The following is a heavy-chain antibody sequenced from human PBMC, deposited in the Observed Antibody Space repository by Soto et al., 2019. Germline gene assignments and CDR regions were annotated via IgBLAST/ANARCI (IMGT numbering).Heavy chain of an antibody. Sequence: EVQLVESGGGFVQPGGSLRLSCAASGFTFRNYEMNWVRKAPGKGLEWISYISSSGITTYYADFAAGRFTISRDNAKESLYLRLYSLRVEDTAVYYCARYRTRADWWGLGTQVTVSS. J-gene: IGHJ4*02. CDR2: ISSSGITT. CDR1: GFTFRNYE. D-gene: IGHD3-9*01. V-gene: IGHV3-48*03. CDR3: ARYRTRADW.